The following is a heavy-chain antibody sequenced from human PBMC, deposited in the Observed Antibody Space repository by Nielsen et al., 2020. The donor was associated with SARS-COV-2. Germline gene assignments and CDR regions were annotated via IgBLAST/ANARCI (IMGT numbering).Heavy chain of an antibody. CDR3: ARGGEYSSGWFTSYYGMDV. V-gene: IGHV3-7*03. CDR1: GFTVSRNY. CDR2: IKQDGSEK. Sequence: GESLKISCAASGFTVSRNYMSWVRQAPGKGLEWVANIKQDGSEKYYVDSVKGRFTISRDNAKNSLYLQMNSLRAEDTAVYYCARGGEYSSGWFTSYYGMDVWGQGTTVTVSS. D-gene: IGHD6-19*01. J-gene: IGHJ6*02.